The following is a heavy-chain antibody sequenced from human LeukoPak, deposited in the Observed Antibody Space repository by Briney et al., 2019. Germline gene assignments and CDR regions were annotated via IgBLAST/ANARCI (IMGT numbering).Heavy chain of an antibody. CDR2: INPNSGGT. D-gene: IGHD3-22*01. J-gene: IGHJ3*02. Sequence: ASVKVSYKASGGTFSSYAISWVRQAPGQGLEWMGWINPNSGGTNYAQKFQGRVTMTRDTSISTAYMELSRLRSDDTAVYYCARPTHYYDSSDYYFDAFDIWGQGTMVTVSS. V-gene: IGHV1-2*02. CDR3: ARPTHYYDSSDYYFDAFDI. CDR1: GGTFSSYA.